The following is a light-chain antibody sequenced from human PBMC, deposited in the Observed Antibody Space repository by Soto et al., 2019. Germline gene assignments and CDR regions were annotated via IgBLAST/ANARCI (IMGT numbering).Light chain of an antibody. CDR1: QSVSSN. CDR2: GAS. V-gene: IGKV3-15*01. Sequence: ILITQSPATLSVSRVERATLSWRASQSVSSNLAWYQQKPGQAPRLLTYGASTRATGIPARFSGSGSGTEFTLTISSLQSEDFAVYYCQQRSNWPPLTFGGGTKVDIK. CDR3: QQRSNWPPLT. J-gene: IGKJ4*01.